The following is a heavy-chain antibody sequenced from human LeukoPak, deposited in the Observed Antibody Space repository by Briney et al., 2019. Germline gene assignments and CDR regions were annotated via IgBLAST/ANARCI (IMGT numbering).Heavy chain of an antibody. Sequence: SETLSLTCTVSGGSISSRSYYWGWIRQSPGKGLEWIGTIYYSGTTYYNPSLKSRVTISVDTSKNHFSLKLSSVTAADTAMYYCARHKIWDGYDGLFDYWGQGTLVTVSS. CDR1: GGSISSRSYY. CDR3: ARHKIWDGYDGLFDY. CDR2: IYYSGTT. D-gene: IGHD5-12*01. V-gene: IGHV4-39*01. J-gene: IGHJ4*02.